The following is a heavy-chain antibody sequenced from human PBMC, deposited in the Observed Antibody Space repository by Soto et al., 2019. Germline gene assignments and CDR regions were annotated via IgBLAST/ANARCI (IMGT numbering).Heavy chain of an antibody. CDR2: INHSGST. J-gene: IGHJ4*02. D-gene: IGHD6-19*01. CDR1: GGSFSGYY. V-gene: IGHV4-34*01. Sequence: QVQLQQWGAGLLKPSETLSLTCAVYGGSFSGYYWSWIRQPPGKGLEWIGEINHSGSTNYNPSLKGRVTISVDTSKNQCSLKLSSVTAADTAVYYCARRREQWLDDYWGQGTLVTVSS. CDR3: ARRREQWLDDY.